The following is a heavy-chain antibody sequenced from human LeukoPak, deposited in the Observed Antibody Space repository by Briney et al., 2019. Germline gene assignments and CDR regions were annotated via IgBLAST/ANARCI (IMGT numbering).Heavy chain of an antibody. Sequence: PSETLSLTCTVSGGSINNYYWSRIRQPAGKGLEWIGRIYTRGSTNYNPSLKSRVTMSVDTSNNQFSLKLSSVAAADTAVYYCARGRYCSADICSGGDAFDIWGQGTMVSVSS. CDR1: GGSINNYY. D-gene: IGHD2-15*01. V-gene: IGHV4-4*07. CDR3: ARGRYCSADICSGGDAFDI. J-gene: IGHJ3*02. CDR2: IYTRGST.